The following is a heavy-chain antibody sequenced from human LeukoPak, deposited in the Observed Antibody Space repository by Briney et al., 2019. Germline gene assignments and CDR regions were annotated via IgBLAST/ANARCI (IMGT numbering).Heavy chain of an antibody. CDR3: ARDQRGSGPVLDAFDI. J-gene: IGHJ3*02. CDR2: INYSGST. V-gene: IGHV4-39*07. D-gene: IGHD2-15*01. CDR1: GGSISSSSYY. Sequence: SETLSLTCTVSGGSISSSSYYWGWIRQPPGKGLEWIGSINYSGSTYYNPSLKSRVTISVDTSKNQFSLKLSSVTAADTAVYYCARDQRGSGPVLDAFDIWGQGTMVTVSS.